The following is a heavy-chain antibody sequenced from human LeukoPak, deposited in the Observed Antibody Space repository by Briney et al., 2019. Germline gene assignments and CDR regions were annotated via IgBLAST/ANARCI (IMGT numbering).Heavy chain of an antibody. D-gene: IGHD1-1*01. CDR3: ARDRQWNDDYGMDV. CDR1: GFTFSSYS. CDR2: ISSSSSTI. V-gene: IGHV3-48*04. J-gene: IGHJ6*02. Sequence: GGSLRLSGAASGFTFSSYSMNWVRQAPGKGLEWVSYISSSSSTIYYADSVKGRFTISRDNAKNSLYLQMNTLRAEDTAVYYCARDRQWNDDYGMDVWGQGTTVTVSS.